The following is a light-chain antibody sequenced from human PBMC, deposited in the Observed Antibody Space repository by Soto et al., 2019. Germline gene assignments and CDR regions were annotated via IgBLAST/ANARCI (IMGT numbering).Light chain of an antibody. V-gene: IGLV2-14*03. J-gene: IGLJ2*01. CDR2: DVN. CDR3: SSYTTNSLHL. Sequence: QSALTQPASVSGSPGQSITISCTGSSSKVGDFNFVSWIQHHPGKAPKLIIYDVNNRPSGVSNRCSGSKSGNTASLTISGLQAEDEAVYFCSSYTTNSLHLFGGGTKLTVL. CDR1: SSKVGDFNF.